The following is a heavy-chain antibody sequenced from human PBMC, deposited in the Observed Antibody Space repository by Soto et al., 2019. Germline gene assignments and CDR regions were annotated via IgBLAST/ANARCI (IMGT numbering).Heavy chain of an antibody. D-gene: IGHD1-26*01. J-gene: IGHJ4*02. V-gene: IGHV1-46*01. Sequence: VASVKVSCKASGYTFTSYYMHWVRQAPGQGLEWMGIINPSGGSTSYAQKFQGRVTMTRDTSTSTVYMELSSLRSEDTAVYYCARDRGSGSYSGSDYYFDYWGQGTLVTVSS. CDR3: ARDRGSGSYSGSDYYFDY. CDR2: INPSGGST. CDR1: GYTFTSYY.